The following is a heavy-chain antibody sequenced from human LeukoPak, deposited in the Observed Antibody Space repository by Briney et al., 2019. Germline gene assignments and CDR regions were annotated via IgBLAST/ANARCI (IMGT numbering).Heavy chain of an antibody. CDR2: ISAYNGNP. CDR1: GYTFTNFG. J-gene: IGHJ4*02. V-gene: IGHV1-18*01. Sequence: ASVKVSCRASGYTFTNFGISWVRQAPGQGLEWIAWISAYNGNPTYAQNLQGRVTVTTDTSTNTAYMELRSLTSDDTAVYFCARAGQGDYYDTSAYYFDYWGQGTLVTVSS. D-gene: IGHD3-22*01. CDR3: ARAGQGDYYDTSAYYFDY.